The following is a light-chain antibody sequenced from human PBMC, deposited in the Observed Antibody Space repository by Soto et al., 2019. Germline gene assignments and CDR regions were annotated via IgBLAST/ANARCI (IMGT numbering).Light chain of an antibody. Sequence: ELVLTQAPGTMSLSPGDTATLSCRASQSVRSNFLAWYQHKSGQAPRLLIHHAYSRATGITDRFSGSGSDRDFTLTSRRLEPEDVAVYYCQQYAGSPRTFGQGTKLESK. CDR1: QSVRSNF. CDR3: QQYAGSPRT. CDR2: HAY. V-gene: IGKV3-20*01. J-gene: IGKJ2*01.